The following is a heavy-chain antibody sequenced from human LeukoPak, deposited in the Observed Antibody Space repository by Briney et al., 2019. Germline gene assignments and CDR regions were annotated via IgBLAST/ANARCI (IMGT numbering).Heavy chain of an antibody. CDR3: ARVATMVRGVIIMPFDY. D-gene: IGHD3-10*01. CDR2: ISAYNGNT. CDR1: GYTFTSYG. V-gene: IGHV1-18*01. Sequence: ASVKVSCKASGYTFTSYGISWVRQAPGQGLEWMGWISAYNGNTNYAQKLQGRVTMTTDTSTSTAYMELRSLRSDDTAVYYCARVATMVRGVIIMPFDYWGQGTLVTVSS. J-gene: IGHJ4*02.